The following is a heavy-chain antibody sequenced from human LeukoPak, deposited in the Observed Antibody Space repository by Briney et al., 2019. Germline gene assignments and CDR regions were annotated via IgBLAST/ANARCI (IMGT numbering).Heavy chain of an antibody. J-gene: IGHJ4*02. Sequence: GGSLRLSCAASGFTFSSYSMNWVRQAPGKGLEWVSYISSSSSTIYYADSVKGRFTIPRDNAKNSLYPQMNSLRAEDTAVYYCARESAYYDSSGYYHAFDYWGQGTLVTVSS. CDR2: ISSSSSTI. CDR1: GFTFSSYS. CDR3: ARESAYYDSSGYYHAFDY. D-gene: IGHD3-22*01. V-gene: IGHV3-48*04.